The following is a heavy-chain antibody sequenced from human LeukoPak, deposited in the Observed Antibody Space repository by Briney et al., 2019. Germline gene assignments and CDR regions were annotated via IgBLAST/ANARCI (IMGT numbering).Heavy chain of an antibody. D-gene: IGHD3-22*01. J-gene: IGHJ4*02. V-gene: IGHV4-59*08. CDR2: IYYSGST. CDR1: GGSISSYY. Sequence: PSETLSLTCTVSGGSISSYYWSWIRQPPGKGLEWIGYIYYSGSTSYNPSLKSRVTISVDTSKNQFSLKLSSVTAADTAVYYCARRYDSSGRIDYWGQGTLVTVSS. CDR3: ARRYDSSGRIDY.